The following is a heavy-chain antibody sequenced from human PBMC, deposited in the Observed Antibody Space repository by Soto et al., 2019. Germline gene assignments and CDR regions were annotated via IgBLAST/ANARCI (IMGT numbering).Heavy chain of an antibody. CDR2: TYYRSKWYN. Sequence: SQTLSLTCAISGDSVSTNSATWDWIRQSPSRGLKWLGRTYYRSKWYNDYAVSVKGRITINPDTSNNQLSLHLNSVTAADTGVYFCARTLGPQVTGYVDSDYRWTIDQWGQGTLVTVSS. CDR1: GDSVSTNSAT. D-gene: IGHD4-4*01. V-gene: IGHV6-1*01. CDR3: ARTLGPQVTGYVDSDYRWTIDQ. J-gene: IGHJ4*02.